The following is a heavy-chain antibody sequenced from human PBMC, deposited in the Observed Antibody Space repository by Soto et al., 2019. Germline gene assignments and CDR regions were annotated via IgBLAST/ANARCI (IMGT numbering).Heavy chain of an antibody. CDR3: ATLLTGTTAYYYGMDV. CDR2: INHSGST. Sequence: SETLSLTCAVYGGSFSGYYWSWIRQPPGKGLEWIGEINHSGSTNYNPSLKSRVTISVDTSKNQFSLKLSFVTAADTAVYYCATLLTGTTAYYYGMDVWGQGTTVTVSS. CDR1: GGSFSGYY. D-gene: IGHD1-20*01. V-gene: IGHV4-34*01. J-gene: IGHJ6*02.